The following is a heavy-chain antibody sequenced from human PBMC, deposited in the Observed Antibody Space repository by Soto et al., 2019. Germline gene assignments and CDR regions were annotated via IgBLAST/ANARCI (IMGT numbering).Heavy chain of an antibody. Sequence: GASVKVSCKPSGYTFNTYYLHWLRQAPGQALEWMGVIHPSGGGTTYAQKFLGRVTVTRDTSTTTVFMELSSLRSDDTAVYYCACGGHTAAATASFLSWGQGPLVTVPQ. CDR2: IHPSGGGT. V-gene: IGHV1-46*02. CDR1: GYTFNTYY. CDR3: ACGGHTAAATASFLS. D-gene: IGHD2-21*01. J-gene: IGHJ5*02.